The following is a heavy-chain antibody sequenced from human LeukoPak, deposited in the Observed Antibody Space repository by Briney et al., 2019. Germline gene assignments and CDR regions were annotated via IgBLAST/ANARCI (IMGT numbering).Heavy chain of an antibody. CDR3: ARSNSMEWPYDY. J-gene: IGHJ4*02. Sequence: ASVKVSCKASGYTFTSYDINWVRQATGQGLEWMAWMNPNSGNTGYAQKFQGRVTMTRNTSISTAYMELSSLRSEDTAVYYCARSNSMEWPYDYWGQGTLVTVSS. CDR2: MNPNSGNT. D-gene: IGHD3-3*01. CDR1: GYTFTSYD. V-gene: IGHV1-8*01.